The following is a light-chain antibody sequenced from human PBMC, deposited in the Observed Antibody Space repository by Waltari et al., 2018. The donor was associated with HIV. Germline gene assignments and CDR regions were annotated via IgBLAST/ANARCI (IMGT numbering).Light chain of an antibody. Sequence: QAVVTQEPSLTVSPGGTVTLTCGSSTGDVTTGHYAYWFQQMPGQAPRTLIYDTTHQPSWTPARFSGSLPGGKAALTLSGAQPEDEAEYYCLLSYSGARVFGGGTKLTVL. J-gene: IGLJ3*02. CDR2: DTT. V-gene: IGLV7-46*01. CDR1: TGDVTTGHY. CDR3: LLSYSGARV.